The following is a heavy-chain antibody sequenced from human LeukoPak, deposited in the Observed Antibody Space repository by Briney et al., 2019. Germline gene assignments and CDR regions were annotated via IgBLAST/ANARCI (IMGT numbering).Heavy chain of an antibody. V-gene: IGHV4-59*01. D-gene: IGHD2-21*01. J-gene: IGHJ6*03. Sequence: NSSETLSLTCTVSGGSISSYYWSWIRQPPGKGLEWIGYIYSSGSTNYNPSLKSRLTISVDASKNQFSLRLSSVTTADTAVYYCARGPTYYYMDVWGKGTTVTVSS. CDR2: IYSSGST. CDR3: ARGPTYYYMDV. CDR1: GGSISSYY.